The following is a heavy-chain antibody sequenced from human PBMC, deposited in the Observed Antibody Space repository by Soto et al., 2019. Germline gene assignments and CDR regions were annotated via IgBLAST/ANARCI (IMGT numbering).Heavy chain of an antibody. J-gene: IGHJ4*02. D-gene: IGHD2-21*01. Sequence: GGSLRLSCAASGFTFSNYGMHWVRQAPGKGLEWVAVTWYDGKNKYYADSVKGRFTISRDNSKNTLYVQMTSLRAEDTAVYYCARGLHSLFDYWGQGTLVTVSS. V-gene: IGHV3-33*01. CDR3: ARGLHSLFDY. CDR2: TWYDGKNK. CDR1: GFTFSNYG.